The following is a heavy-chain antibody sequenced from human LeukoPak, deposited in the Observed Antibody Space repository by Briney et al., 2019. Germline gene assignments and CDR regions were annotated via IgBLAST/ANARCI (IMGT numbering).Heavy chain of an antibody. D-gene: IGHD1-26*01. CDR3: ARSLYSGSYGPFDY. CDR2: IKHDGTEK. V-gene: IGHV3-7*04. J-gene: IGHJ4*02. Sequence: GGSLRLSCAASGFTLSNYWMNWVRQAPGEGLEWVANIKHDGTEKTYVDSVKGRFTISRDDAKNSLYLQMNSLRAEDTALYYCARSLYSGSYGPFDYWGQGTLVTVSS. CDR1: GFTLSNYW.